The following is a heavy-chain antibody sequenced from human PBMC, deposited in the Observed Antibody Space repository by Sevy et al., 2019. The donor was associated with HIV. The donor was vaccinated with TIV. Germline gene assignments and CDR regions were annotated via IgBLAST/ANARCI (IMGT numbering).Heavy chain of an antibody. CDR2: IYYGGRT. Sequence: SETLSLTCTVSGGSISSGAYSWYWIRQPPGKGLEWLGNIYYGGRTYYNPSLNSRVTMSIDSSKNQFFLKLSSVTAADTAVYYCARDITGTKNWFDPWGQGTLVIVSS. CDR3: ARDITGTKNWFDP. CDR1: GGSISSGAYS. D-gene: IGHD1-20*01. J-gene: IGHJ5*02. V-gene: IGHV4-30-2*01.